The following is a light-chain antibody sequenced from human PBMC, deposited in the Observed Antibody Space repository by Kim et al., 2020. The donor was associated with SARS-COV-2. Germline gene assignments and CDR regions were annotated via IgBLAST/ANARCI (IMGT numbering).Light chain of an antibody. Sequence: PGQRVTISCSGSSSNIGSNTVNWYQQLPGTAPKLLIYSNNQRPSGVPDRFSGSKSGTSASLAISGLQSEDEADYYCAAWDDSSWVFGGGTQLTVL. CDR2: SNN. V-gene: IGLV1-44*01. J-gene: IGLJ3*02. CDR3: AAWDDSSWV. CDR1: SSNIGSNT.